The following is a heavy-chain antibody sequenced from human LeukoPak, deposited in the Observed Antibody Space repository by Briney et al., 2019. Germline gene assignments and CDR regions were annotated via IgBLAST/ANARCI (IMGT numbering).Heavy chain of an antibody. D-gene: IGHD5-12*01. CDR3: ARGFRGYSGYDYDY. V-gene: IGHV3-53*01. CDR2: IYSGGST. J-gene: IGHJ4*02. Sequence: GGSLRLSCAASGFTVSSNYMSRVRQAPGKGLEWVSVIYSGGSTYYADSVKGRFTISRDNAKNSLYLQMNSLRAEDTAVYYCARGFRGYSGYDYDYWGQGTLVTVSS. CDR1: GFTVSSNY.